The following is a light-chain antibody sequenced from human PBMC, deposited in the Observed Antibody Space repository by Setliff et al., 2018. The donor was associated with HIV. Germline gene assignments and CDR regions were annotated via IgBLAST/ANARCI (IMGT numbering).Light chain of an antibody. Sequence: QSALTQPRSVSGSPGQSVTFSCTGSSSDVGAYNYVSWYQQHPGKAPKLMIYDVSKRPSGVPDRFSGSKSGDTASLTISGLQPEDEADYYCTSFTSTKTDVFGSGTKVTVL. V-gene: IGLV2-11*01. J-gene: IGLJ1*01. CDR2: DVS. CDR1: SSDVGAYNY. CDR3: TSFTSTKTDV.